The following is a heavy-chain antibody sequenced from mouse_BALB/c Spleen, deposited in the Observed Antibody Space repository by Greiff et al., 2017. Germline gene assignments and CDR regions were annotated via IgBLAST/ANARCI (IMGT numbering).Heavy chain of an antibody. D-gene: IGHD3-1*01. J-gene: IGHJ4*01. CDR3: TRSSYGRAMDY. Sequence: QVQLKESGAELVKPGASVKLSCKASGYTFTSYYMYWVKQRPGQGLEWIGEINPSNGGTNFNEKFKSKATLTVDKSSSTAYMQLSSLTSEDSAVYYCTRSSYGRAMDYWGQGTSVTVSS. CDR1: GYTFTSYY. V-gene: IGHV1S81*02. CDR2: INPSNGGT.